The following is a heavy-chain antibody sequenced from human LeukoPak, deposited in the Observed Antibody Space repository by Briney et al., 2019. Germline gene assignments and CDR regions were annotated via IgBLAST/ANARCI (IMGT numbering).Heavy chain of an antibody. D-gene: IGHD3-9*01. CDR3: ARVRYFDWPEYYFDY. V-gene: IGHV3-7*03. Sequence: GSLRLSCAASGFTFSSYWMSWVRQAPGKGLEWVANIKQDGSEKYYVDSVKGRFTISRDNAKNSLYLQMNSLRAEDTALYYCARVRYFDWPEYYFDYWGQGTLVTVSS. CDR2: IKQDGSEK. J-gene: IGHJ4*02. CDR1: GFTFSSYW.